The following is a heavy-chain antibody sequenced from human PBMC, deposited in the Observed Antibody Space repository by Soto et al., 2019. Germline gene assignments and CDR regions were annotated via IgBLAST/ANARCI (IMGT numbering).Heavy chain of an antibody. Sequence: QVQLVQSGAEVKKPGSSVKVSCTASEGTFNSYTISWVRQAPGQGLEWMGRVIPILGMADFAQRFQGRVMITADKSTSTAYMMRSSLRSDDTAIYYWATHYGSGSTHFDYWGQGTQVTVSS. D-gene: IGHD3-10*01. J-gene: IGHJ4*02. V-gene: IGHV1-69*02. CDR1: EGTFNSYT. CDR3: ATHYGSGSTHFDY. CDR2: VIPILGMA.